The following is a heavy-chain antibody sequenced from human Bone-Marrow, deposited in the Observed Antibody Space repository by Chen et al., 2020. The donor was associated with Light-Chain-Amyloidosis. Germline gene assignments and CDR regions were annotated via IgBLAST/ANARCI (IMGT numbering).Heavy chain of an antibody. CDR2: INPNSGGT. CDR3: ARGAERGYSGYESTNFDY. CDR1: GYTFTGYY. J-gene: IGHJ4*02. V-gene: IGHV1-2*02. D-gene: IGHD5-12*01. Sequence: QGRLVQSGGELKKPGASVKVSCKASGYTFTGYYMHWVRQAPGQGLEWMGWINPNSGGTNYAQKFQGRVTMTRDTSISTAYMELSRLRSDDTAVYYCARGAERGYSGYESTNFDYWGQGTLVTVSS.